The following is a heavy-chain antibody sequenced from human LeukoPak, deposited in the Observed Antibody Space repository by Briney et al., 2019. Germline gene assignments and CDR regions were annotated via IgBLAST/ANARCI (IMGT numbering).Heavy chain of an antibody. J-gene: IGHJ4*02. D-gene: IGHD3-3*01. Sequence: GGSLRLSCAASGFTFSSYSMNWVRQAPGKELEWVSYISSSSSTIYYADSVKGRFTISRGNAKNSLYLQMNSLRAEDTAVYYCAKVPLSEAPWGQGTLVTASS. CDR2: ISSSSSTI. CDR3: AKVPLSEAP. CDR1: GFTFSSYS. V-gene: IGHV3-48*01.